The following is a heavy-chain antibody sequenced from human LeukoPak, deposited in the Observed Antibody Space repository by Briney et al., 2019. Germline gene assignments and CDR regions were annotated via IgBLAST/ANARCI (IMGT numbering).Heavy chain of an antibody. CDR3: ARNQITIFGVLVAGFDY. J-gene: IGHJ4*02. D-gene: IGHD3-3*01. CDR1: GFTFSIYA. Sequence: GGSLRLSCAASGFTFSIYAMNWVRQAPGKGLEWVSDISGSGGSTYYADSVKGRFTISRDNSKNTLYLQMNSLRAEDTAVYYFARNQITIFGVLVAGFDYWGQGTLVTVSS. V-gene: IGHV3-23*01. CDR2: ISGSGGST.